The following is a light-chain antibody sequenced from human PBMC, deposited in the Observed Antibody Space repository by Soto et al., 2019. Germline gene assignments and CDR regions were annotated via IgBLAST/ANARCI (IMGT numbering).Light chain of an antibody. CDR2: GAS. CDR1: QRVSNSF. CDR3: QQRSNWPPWT. V-gene: IGKV3D-20*02. J-gene: IGKJ1*01. Sequence: EIVLTQSPGTLSLSPGERATLSCRASQRVSNSFLAWYQQKPGQAPRLLIFGASSRATGIPDRFSGSGSGTDFTLIISSLEPEDFAVYYCQQRSNWPPWTFGQGTKV.